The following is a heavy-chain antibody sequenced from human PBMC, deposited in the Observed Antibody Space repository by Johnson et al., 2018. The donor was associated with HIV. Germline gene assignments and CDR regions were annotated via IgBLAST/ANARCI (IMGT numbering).Heavy chain of an antibody. Sequence: VQLVESGGGLVQPGGSLRLSCAASGFTFSSYDMHWVRQATGKGLEWVSAIGTAGDTYYPGSVKGRFTISRENAKNSLYLQMNSLRAEDTAGYYCARDGGIGSTREDAFDIWGQGTMVIVSS. CDR2: IGTAGDT. J-gene: IGHJ3*02. V-gene: IGHV3-13*01. CDR1: GFTFSSYD. CDR3: ARDGGIGSTREDAFDI. D-gene: IGHD2-2*01.